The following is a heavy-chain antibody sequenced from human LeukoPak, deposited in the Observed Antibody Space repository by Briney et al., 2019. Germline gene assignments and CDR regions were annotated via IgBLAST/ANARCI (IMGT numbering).Heavy chain of an antibody. CDR2: ISSSSSYI. J-gene: IGHJ6*03. D-gene: IGHD1-1*01. CDR3: ARPRTGIGYYYYYYMDV. Sequence: GGSLRLSCAASGFTFSSYSMNWVRQAPGKGLEWVSSISSSSSYIYYADSVKGRFTISRDNAKNSLYLQMNSLRAEDTAVYYCARPRTGIGYYYYYYMDVWGKGTTVTVSS. CDR1: GFTFSSYS. V-gene: IGHV3-21*04.